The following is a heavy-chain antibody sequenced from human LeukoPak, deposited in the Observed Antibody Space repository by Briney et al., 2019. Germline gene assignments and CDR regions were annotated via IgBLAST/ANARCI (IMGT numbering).Heavy chain of an antibody. V-gene: IGHV4-34*01. CDR1: GGSFSGYY. CDR3: ARRGRIAVAA. Sequence: SETLSLTCAVYGGSFSGYYWSWIRQPPGKGLEWIGEINHRGSTNYNPSLKSRVTISVDTSKNQFSLKLSSVTAADTAVYYCARRGRIAVAAWGQGTLVTVSS. J-gene: IGHJ4*02. CDR2: INHRGST. D-gene: IGHD6-19*01.